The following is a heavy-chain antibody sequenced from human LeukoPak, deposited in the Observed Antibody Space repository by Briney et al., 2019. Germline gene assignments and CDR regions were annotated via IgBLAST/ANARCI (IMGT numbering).Heavy chain of an antibody. CDR2: IYTSGST. J-gene: IGHJ6*02. CDR1: GGSISSYY. V-gene: IGHV4-4*07. D-gene: IGHD6-13*01. CDR3: ARDTPRGYGTSHGMDV. Sequence: SETLSLTCTVSGGSISSYYWSWIRQPAGKGLEWIGRIYTSGSTNYNPSLKSRVTMSVDTSKNQFSLKLSSVTAADTAVYYCARDTPRGYGTSHGMDVWGQGTTVTVSS.